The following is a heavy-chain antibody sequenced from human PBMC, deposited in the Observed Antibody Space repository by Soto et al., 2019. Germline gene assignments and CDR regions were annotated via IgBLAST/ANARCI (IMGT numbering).Heavy chain of an antibody. J-gene: IGHJ5*02. D-gene: IGHD5-18*01. V-gene: IGHV3-30*18. CDR3: AKEGTAMVTDGGWFDP. Sequence: QVQLVESGGGVVQPGRSLRLSCAASGFTFSSYGMHWVRQAPGKGLEWVAVISYDGSNKYYADSVKGRFTISRDNSKNTLYLQMTSLRAEDTAVYYCAKEGTAMVTDGGWFDPWGQGTLVTVSS. CDR2: ISYDGSNK. CDR1: GFTFSSYG.